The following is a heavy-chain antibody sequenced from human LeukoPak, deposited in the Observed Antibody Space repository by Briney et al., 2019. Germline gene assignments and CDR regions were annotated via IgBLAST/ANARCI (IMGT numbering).Heavy chain of an antibody. CDR2: INHSGST. CDR1: GGSFSGYY. Sequence: SETLSLTCAVYGGSFSGYYWSWIRQPPGKGLEWIGEINHSGSTNYNPSLKSRVTISVDTSKNQFSLKLSSVTAADTAVYYCARDSMHYFDYWGQGTLVTVSS. V-gene: IGHV4-34*01. J-gene: IGHJ4*02. CDR3: ARDSMHYFDY.